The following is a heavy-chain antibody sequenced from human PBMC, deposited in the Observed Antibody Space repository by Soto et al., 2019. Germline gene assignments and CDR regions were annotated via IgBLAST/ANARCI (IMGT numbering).Heavy chain of an antibody. J-gene: IGHJ4*02. V-gene: IGHV1-18*01. CDR3: ARDKLSGYCSSTSCYAWDY. D-gene: IGHD2-2*01. CDR2: ISAYNGNT. CDR1: GYTFTSYG. Sequence: GASVKVSCKASGYTFTSYGISWVRQAPGQGLEWMGWISAYNGNTNYAQKLQGRVTMTTDTSTSTAYMELRSLRSDDTAVYYCARDKLSGYCSSTSCYAWDYWGQGTLVTVSS.